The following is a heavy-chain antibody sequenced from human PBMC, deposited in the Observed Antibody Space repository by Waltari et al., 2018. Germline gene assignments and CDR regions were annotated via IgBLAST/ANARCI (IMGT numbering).Heavy chain of an antibody. J-gene: IGHJ3*02. CDR2: IYYSGST. CDR1: GGSISSHY. D-gene: IGHD7-27*01. CDR3: ARGSGAFDI. Sequence: QVQLQESGPGLVKPSETLSLTCTVSGGSISSHYWSWIRQPPGKGLEWIGYIYYSGSTTYNPSLKSRVTISVDTSKNQFSLKLSSVTAADTAVYYCARGSGAFDIWGQGTMVTVSS. V-gene: IGHV4-59*11.